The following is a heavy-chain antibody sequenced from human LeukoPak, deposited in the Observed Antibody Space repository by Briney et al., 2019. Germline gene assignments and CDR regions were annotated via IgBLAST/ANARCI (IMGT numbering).Heavy chain of an antibody. V-gene: IGHV3-30*18. CDR1: GFTFSSYG. CDR2: ITYDGSDK. D-gene: IGHD3-22*01. J-gene: IGHJ4*02. CDR3: AKEIYYDSSAFIDY. Sequence: PGGSLRLSCAASGFTFSSYGIHWVRQAPGKGLEWVAVITYDGSDKYYADSVKGRFTISRDNAKNTLYLQMSSLRAEDTAVYYCAKEIYYDSSAFIDYWGQGTLVTVSS.